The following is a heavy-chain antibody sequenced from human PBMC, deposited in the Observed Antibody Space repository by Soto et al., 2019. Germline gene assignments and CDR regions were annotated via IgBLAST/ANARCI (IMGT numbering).Heavy chain of an antibody. D-gene: IGHD3-22*01. J-gene: IGHJ5*01. CDR1: GGSFSGHS. Sequence: PSETLSLTCAVYGGSFSGHSWTWIRQSPGKGLEWIGGINHSGRVNYSPSLKSRVTMSLDTSKNQFSLTLSAVTAADTAMYYCSTRAYDTNGYYRFDPWGQGTLVTVSS. V-gene: IGHV4-34*01. CDR2: INHSGRV. CDR3: STRAYDTNGYYRFDP.